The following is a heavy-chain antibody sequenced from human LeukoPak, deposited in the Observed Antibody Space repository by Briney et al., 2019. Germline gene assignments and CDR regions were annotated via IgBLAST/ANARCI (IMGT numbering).Heavy chain of an antibody. CDR2: INPNSGGT. V-gene: IGHV1-2*02. Sequence: ASVKVSRKASGDTFTDYYIHWVRQAPGQGLEWMGWINPNSGGTNYAQKFQGRVTMTRDTSISTAYMELSSLRSDDTAVFYCASARGYSYVAYWGQGTLVTVSS. CDR3: ASARGYSYVAY. J-gene: IGHJ4*02. CDR1: GDTFTDYY. D-gene: IGHD5-18*01.